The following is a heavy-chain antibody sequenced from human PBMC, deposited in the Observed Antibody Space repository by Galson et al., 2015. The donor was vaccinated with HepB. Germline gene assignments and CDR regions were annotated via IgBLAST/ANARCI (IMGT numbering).Heavy chain of an antibody. V-gene: IGHV3-11*05. Sequence: SLRLSCAASGFTFSDYYMSWIRQAPGKGLEWVSYISSSSSYANYADSVKGQFTISRDNAKNSLYLQMNSLRAEDTAVYYCARENYGSGSPRFDYWGQGTLVTVSS. CDR2: ISSSSSYA. J-gene: IGHJ4*02. D-gene: IGHD3-10*01. CDR1: GFTFSDYY. CDR3: ARENYGSGSPRFDY.